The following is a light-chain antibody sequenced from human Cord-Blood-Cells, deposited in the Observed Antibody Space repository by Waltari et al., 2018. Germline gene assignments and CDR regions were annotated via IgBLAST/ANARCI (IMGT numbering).Light chain of an antibody. CDR2: EVS. Sequence: QSALTQPASVSGSPGQSIPIPCPGTSRDVGGYNYVSWYQQHPGKAPKLMIYEVSNRPSGVSNRFSGSKSGNTASLTISGLQAEDEADYYCSSYTSSSTPVFGGGTKLTVL. CDR1: SRDVGGYNY. CDR3: SSYTSSSTPV. V-gene: IGLV2-14*01. J-gene: IGLJ2*01.